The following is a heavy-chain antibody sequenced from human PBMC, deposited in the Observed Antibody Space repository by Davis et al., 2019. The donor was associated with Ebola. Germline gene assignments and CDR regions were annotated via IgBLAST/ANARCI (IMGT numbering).Heavy chain of an antibody. CDR1: GYTFTSYG. J-gene: IGHJ6*02. Sequence: AASVKVSCKASGYTFTSYGISWVRQAPGQGLEWMGIINPSGGSTSYAQKFQGRVTMTRDTSTSTVYMELSSLRSEDTAVYYCARASSSWGRYYYYGMDVWGQGTTVTVSS. CDR3: ARASSSWGRYYYYGMDV. D-gene: IGHD6-13*01. CDR2: INPSGGST. V-gene: IGHV1-46*01.